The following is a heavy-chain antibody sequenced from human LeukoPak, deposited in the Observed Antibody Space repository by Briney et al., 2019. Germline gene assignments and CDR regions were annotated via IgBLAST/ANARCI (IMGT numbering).Heavy chain of an antibody. V-gene: IGHV3-30*18. D-gene: IGHD6-13*01. CDR2: ISYDGSNK. Sequence: PGRSLRLSCAASGFTFSSYGMHWVRQAPGKGLEWVAVISYDGSNKYYADSVKGRFTISRDNSKNTPYLQMNSLRAEDTAVYYCAKRGDSSSWYDPEYFQHWGQGTLVTVSS. J-gene: IGHJ1*01. CDR3: AKRGDSSSWYDPEYFQH. CDR1: GFTFSSYG.